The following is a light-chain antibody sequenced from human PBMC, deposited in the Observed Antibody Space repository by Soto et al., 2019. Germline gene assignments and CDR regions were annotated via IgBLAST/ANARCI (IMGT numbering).Light chain of an antibody. V-gene: IGLV2-23*02. Sequence: QSVLTQPASVYGSPGQSITISCTGTSNDVGSYNLVSWYQQHPGKAPKLMIYEVSKRPSGVSNRFSGSKSGNTASLTISGLQAEDEADYYCCSYAGSSSWVFGGGTKVTVL. CDR2: EVS. CDR1: SNDVGSYNL. J-gene: IGLJ3*02. CDR3: CSYAGSSSWV.